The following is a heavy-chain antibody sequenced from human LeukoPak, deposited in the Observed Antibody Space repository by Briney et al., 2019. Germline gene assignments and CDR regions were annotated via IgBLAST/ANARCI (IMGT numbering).Heavy chain of an antibody. Sequence: GGSLRLSCAVSGFTFSSYSMIWVRQSPGKGLEWVSSISSGSTYIFYADSVKGRFTISRDNAKNSLYLQMNSLRAEDTAVYYCARGPRGSGNWFDPWGPGTLVTVSS. CDR2: ISSGSTYI. CDR3: ARGPRGSGNWFDP. J-gene: IGHJ5*02. D-gene: IGHD3-10*01. CDR1: GFTFSSYS. V-gene: IGHV3-21*01.